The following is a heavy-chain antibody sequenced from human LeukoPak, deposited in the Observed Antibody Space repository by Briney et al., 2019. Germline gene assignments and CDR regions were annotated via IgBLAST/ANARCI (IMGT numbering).Heavy chain of an antibody. CDR1: GFTFSTYD. D-gene: IGHD4-11*01. CDR3: AQGGHDYNPFYY. CDR2: ISTASDYI. V-gene: IGHV3-21*04. Sequence: GGSLRLSCAASGFTFSTYDMNWVRQTSGKGLEWVSSISTASDYIYYADSVKGRFTISRDNAKNSLYLQLNSLRAEDTAVYYCAQGGHDYNPFYYWGQGTLVTVSS. J-gene: IGHJ4*02.